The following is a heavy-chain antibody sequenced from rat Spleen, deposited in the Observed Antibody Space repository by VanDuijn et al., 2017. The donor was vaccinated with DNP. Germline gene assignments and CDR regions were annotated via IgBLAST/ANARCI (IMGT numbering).Heavy chain of an antibody. Sequence: EVQLVESGGGLVQPGRSLKLSCAASGFTFSNFGMTWVRQAPARGLEWVATINGGGGSTYYRDSVKGRFSISRDNAKSTLYLQMNSLRSEDMATYYCARDSLIKRVWDYWGQGVTVTVSS. J-gene: IGHJ2*01. CDR1: GFTFSNFG. CDR3: ARDSLIKRVWDY. CDR2: INGGGGST. V-gene: IGHV5-46*01. D-gene: IGHD4-1*01.